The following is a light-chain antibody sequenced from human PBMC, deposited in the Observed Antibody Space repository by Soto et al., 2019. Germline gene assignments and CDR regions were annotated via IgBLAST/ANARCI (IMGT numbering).Light chain of an antibody. J-gene: IGLJ1*01. Sequence: SYELTRAPSVSVAPGQTAMITCGGDNIGSKSVHWYQQKPGQAPVLVVYDDRDRPSGIPERFSGSNSGNTATLIISRVEAGDEADYYCQVWDSSSDHYVFESGTKVTVL. CDR2: DDR. V-gene: IGLV3-21*02. CDR1: NIGSKS. CDR3: QVWDSSSDHYV.